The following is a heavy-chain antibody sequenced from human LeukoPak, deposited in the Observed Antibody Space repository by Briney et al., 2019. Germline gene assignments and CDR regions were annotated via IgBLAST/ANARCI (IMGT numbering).Heavy chain of an antibody. CDR1: GFTFSSYE. J-gene: IGHJ4*02. CDR2: ISSSSSYI. CDR3: ASGIGSSLDY. V-gene: IGHV3-21*01. Sequence: GGSLRLSCAASGFTFSSYEMNWVRQAPGKGLEWASSISSSSSYIYYADSVKGRFTISRDNAKNSLYLQMNSLRAEDTAVYYCASGIGSSLDYWGQGTLVTVSS. D-gene: IGHD6-6*01.